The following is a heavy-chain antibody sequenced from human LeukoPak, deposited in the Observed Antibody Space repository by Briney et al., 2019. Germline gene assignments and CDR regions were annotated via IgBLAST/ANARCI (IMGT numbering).Heavy chain of an antibody. J-gene: IGHJ4*02. V-gene: IGHV1-18*01. Sequence: ASVKVSCKASGYTFTSYGISWVRQAPGQGVEGMGWISAYNGNTNHAQKLQGRVTMPTDTSTSTASMELRSLRSDDTAVYYCARRPREVYCSGWYPDYWGQGTLVTVSS. CDR1: GYTFTSYG. CDR2: ISAYNGNT. D-gene: IGHD6-19*01. CDR3: ARRPREVYCSGWYPDY.